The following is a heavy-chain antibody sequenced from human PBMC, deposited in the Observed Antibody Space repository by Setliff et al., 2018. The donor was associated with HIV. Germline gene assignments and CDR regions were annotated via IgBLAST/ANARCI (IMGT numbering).Heavy chain of an antibody. V-gene: IGHV1-69*13. CDR2: FIPIFGTA. Sequence: SVKVSCKASGGTFSRSVFSWVRQAPGQGPEWMGRFIPIFGTANYAQKFQARVTITADESTSTAYMELTSRRSEDTAMYYCARDRGYSGHDYRNAFDIWGQGTMVTVSS. D-gene: IGHD5-12*01. CDR1: GGTFSRSV. J-gene: IGHJ3*02. CDR3: ARDRGYSGHDYRNAFDI.